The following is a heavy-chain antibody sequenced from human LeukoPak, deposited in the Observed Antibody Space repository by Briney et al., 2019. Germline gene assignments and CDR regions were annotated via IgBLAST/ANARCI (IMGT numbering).Heavy chain of an antibody. D-gene: IGHD3-22*01. J-gene: IGHJ5*02. CDR3: AREPYDSSGYWKNWFDP. CDR1: GYTFTGYY. Sequence: RASVKVSCKASGYTFTGYYMHWVRQAPGQGREWMGWINPNSGGTNYAQKFQGRVTMTRDTSISTAYMELSRLRSDDTAVYYCAREPYDSSGYWKNWFDPWGQGTLVTVSS. V-gene: IGHV1-2*02. CDR2: INPNSGGT.